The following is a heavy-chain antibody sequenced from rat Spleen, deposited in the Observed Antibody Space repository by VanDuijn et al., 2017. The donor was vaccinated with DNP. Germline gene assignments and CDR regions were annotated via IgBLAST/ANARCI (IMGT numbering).Heavy chain of an antibody. D-gene: IGHD1-11*01. CDR2: ISYDGSRT. J-gene: IGHJ2*01. Sequence: EVQLVESGGGLVQPGRSLKLSCAASGFTFSDYAMAWVRQAPKKGLEWVATISYDGSRTYYRDSVKGRFTISRDNAKSTLYLQMDSLRSEDTATYYCARPTTEAPDYWGQGVMVTVSS. CDR1: GFTFSDYA. V-gene: IGHV5-17*01. CDR3: ARPTTEAPDY.